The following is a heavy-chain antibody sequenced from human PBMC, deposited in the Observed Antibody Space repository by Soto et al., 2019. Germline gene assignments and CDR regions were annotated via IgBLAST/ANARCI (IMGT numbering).Heavy chain of an antibody. D-gene: IGHD2-15*01. Sequence: QLQLQESGPGLVKPSETLSLTCTVSGGSISSSSYYWGWIRQPPGKGLEWIGSIYYSGSTYYNPSLKRRVTMSVDTSKNQFSLKPSSVTAADTAVYYCARHTPAISISDHWGQGTLVTVSS. CDR3: ARHTPAISISDH. CDR2: IYYSGST. CDR1: GGSISSSSYY. J-gene: IGHJ4*02. V-gene: IGHV4-39*01.